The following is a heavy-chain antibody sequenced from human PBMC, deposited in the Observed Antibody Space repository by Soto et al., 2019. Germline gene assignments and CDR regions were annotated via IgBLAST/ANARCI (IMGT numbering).Heavy chain of an antibody. CDR3: ASGSHVPHS. V-gene: IGHV4-30-2*06. CDR2: ISHSGST. J-gene: IGHJ4*02. Sequence: QLQLQESGSGLVKPSQTLSLTCAVSSGSISSGGYSWSWIRQSPGKGLEWIGYISHSGSTYYNPSLQSRVTISVDRSKNQFSLKLSSVTAADTAVYYCASGSHVPHSWGQGTLVTVSS. CDR1: SGSISSGGYS. D-gene: IGHD6-6*01.